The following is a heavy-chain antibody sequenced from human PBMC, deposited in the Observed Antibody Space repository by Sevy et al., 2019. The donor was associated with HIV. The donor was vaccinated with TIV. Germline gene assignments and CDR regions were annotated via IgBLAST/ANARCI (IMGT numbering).Heavy chain of an antibody. J-gene: IGHJ4*02. CDR1: TYSFTAYY. CDR3: ARGGLFSPGYYSDH. Sequence: SVKVSCKTSTYSFTAYYIHWVRQAPGQGLEWMGWINPNAGGSGGTNYAQNFQGRVTMTSDASINTAYMELTRLRSDDTAVYYCARGGLFSPGYYSDHWGQGTLVTVSS. D-gene: IGHD3-9*01. CDR2: INPNAGGSGGT. V-gene: IGHV1-2*02.